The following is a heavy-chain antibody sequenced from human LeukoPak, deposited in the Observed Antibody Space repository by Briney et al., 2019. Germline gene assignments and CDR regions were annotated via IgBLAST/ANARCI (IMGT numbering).Heavy chain of an antibody. V-gene: IGHV3-21*01. J-gene: IGHJ4*02. CDR3: ARGDGGYCTNGVCPTFDY. D-gene: IGHD2-8*01. CDR2: ISSSSSYT. CDR1: GLTFSSYS. Sequence: GGSLRLSCAASGLTFSSYSMNWVRLAPGKGLEWVSSISSSSSYTYHADSVKGRFTISRDNAKSSLYLQMNSLRAEDTAVYYCARGDGGYCTNGVCPTFDYWGQGTLVTVSS.